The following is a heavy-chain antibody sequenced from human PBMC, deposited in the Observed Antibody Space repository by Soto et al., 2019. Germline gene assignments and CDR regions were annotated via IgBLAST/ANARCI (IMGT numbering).Heavy chain of an antibody. J-gene: IGHJ4*02. V-gene: IGHV1-2*02. D-gene: IGHD3-22*01. CDR1: GYTFSDYY. Sequence: ASVKVSCKASGYTFSDYYIHWVRQAPGQGLEWMGWINPNHGGTNYAQRFQGRVTMTTDTSTSTAYMELRSLRSDDTAVYYCARDRSRGIPRGYYYDSSGYWVFDYWGQGTLVTVSS. CDR3: ARDRSRGIPRGYYYDSSGYWVFDY. CDR2: INPNHGGT.